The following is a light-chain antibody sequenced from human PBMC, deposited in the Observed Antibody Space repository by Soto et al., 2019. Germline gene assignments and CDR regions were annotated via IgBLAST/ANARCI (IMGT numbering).Light chain of an antibody. CDR1: SSNIGGNI. J-gene: IGLJ2*01. Sequence: QSVLTQRPSASGAPGQRVTISCSGSSSNIGGNIVNWFQHLPGTAPKLLMYANNQRPSGVPDRFSGSKAGTSASLAISGLQSEDEADYFCAAWDDSLSGPVFGGGTKLTVL. CDR3: AAWDDSLSGPV. CDR2: ANN. V-gene: IGLV1-44*01.